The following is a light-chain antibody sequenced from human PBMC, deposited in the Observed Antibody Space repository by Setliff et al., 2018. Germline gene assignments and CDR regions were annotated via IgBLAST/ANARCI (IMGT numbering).Light chain of an antibody. J-gene: IGLJ1*01. CDR3: SSYTSSSAVV. CDR2: DVS. CDR1: SSDVGGYNY. V-gene: IGLV2-14*01. Sequence: QSVLAQPASVSGSPGQSITISCTGTSSDVGGYNYVSWYQQHPGKAPKLMIYDVSKRPSGVSNRFSGSKSGNTASLTISGLQAEDEAGYYCSSYTSSSAVVFGTGTKVTVL.